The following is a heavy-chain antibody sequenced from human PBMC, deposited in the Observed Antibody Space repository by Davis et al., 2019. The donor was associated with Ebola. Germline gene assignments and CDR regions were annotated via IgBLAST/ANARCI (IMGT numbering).Heavy chain of an antibody. CDR3: AKDPLGHTGENDY. V-gene: IGHV3-9*01. J-gene: IGHJ4*02. D-gene: IGHD2-8*02. CDR1: GFTFDDYA. CDR2: ISWNSGSI. Sequence: GGSLRLSCAASGFTFDDYAMHWVRQAPGKGLEWVSGISWNSGSIGYADSVKGRFTISRDNAKNSLYLQMNSLRAEDTAVYYCAKDPLGHTGENDYWGQGTLVAVSS.